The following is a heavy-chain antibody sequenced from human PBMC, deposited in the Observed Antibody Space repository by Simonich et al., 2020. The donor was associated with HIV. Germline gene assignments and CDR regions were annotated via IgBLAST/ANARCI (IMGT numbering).Heavy chain of an antibody. V-gene: IGHV4-34*01. J-gene: IGHJ6*03. Sequence: QVQLQQWGAGLLKPSETLSLTCAVYGGSFSGYYWTWIRQPPGKGLEWIGGINHRGSIQYSPALKSRVTLSADTAKNPFSLKLSSLTAADTAVYYCAAGNGLLRFLEWDGTYMDVWGKGTTVTVSS. CDR3: AAGNGLLRFLEWDGTYMDV. CDR2: INHRGSI. CDR1: GGSFSGYY. D-gene: IGHD3-3*01.